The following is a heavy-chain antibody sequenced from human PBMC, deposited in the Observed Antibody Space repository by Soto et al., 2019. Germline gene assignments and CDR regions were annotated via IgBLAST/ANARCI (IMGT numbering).Heavy chain of an antibody. V-gene: IGHV4-30-4*01. J-gene: IGHJ4*02. CDR3: ALALRVKFDRYSFDY. CDR1: GGSMSGGDYY. Sequence: NPSETLSLTCTVSGGSMSGGDYYWSWIRQPPGKGLEWVGFIYYTGSTYYNPSLQSRVTISVDTSKNQFSLRLTSVTAADTAMYYCALALRVKFDRYSFDYWGQGTVVTVSS. CDR2: IYYTGST. D-gene: IGHD3-10*01.